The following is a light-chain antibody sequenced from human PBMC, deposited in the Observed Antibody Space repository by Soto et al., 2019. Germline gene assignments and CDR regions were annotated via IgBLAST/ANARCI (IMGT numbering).Light chain of an antibody. CDR2: AAS. Sequence: DIQMTQSPSSLSASVGDRVTITCRASQNINRYLNWYQQKPGKAPKLLIYAASSLQSGVPSRVGGSGSGTDFTLTISSLQPEDFATYYCQQTYNSPIPFGQGTRLEIK. V-gene: IGKV1-39*01. CDR3: QQTYNSPIP. CDR1: QNINRY. J-gene: IGKJ5*01.